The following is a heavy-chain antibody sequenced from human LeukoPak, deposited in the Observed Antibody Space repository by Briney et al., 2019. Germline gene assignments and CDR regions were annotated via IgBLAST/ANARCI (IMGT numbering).Heavy chain of an antibody. CDR3: ARDGLAVVGEVSYFDY. CDR2: ISSSSSYI. CDR1: GFTFSSYS. J-gene: IGHJ4*02. V-gene: IGHV3-21*01. D-gene: IGHD3-22*01. Sequence: GGSLRLSCAASGFTFSSYSMNWVRQAPGKGLEWVSSISSSSSYIYYADSVKGRFTISRDNAKNSLYLQMNSLRAEDTAVYYCARDGLAVVGEVSYFDYWGQGTLVTVSS.